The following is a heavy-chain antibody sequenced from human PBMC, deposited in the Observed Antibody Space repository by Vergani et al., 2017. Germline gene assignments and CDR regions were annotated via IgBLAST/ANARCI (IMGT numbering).Heavy chain of an antibody. J-gene: IGHJ4*02. V-gene: IGHV3-30*04. CDR1: GFSFSRYA. Sequence: QVQLVESGGGVVQPGRSLRLSCAASGFSFSRYALHWVRQAPGKGLEWVAVISYDGSNKYYADSVKVRFPISRDNSKNTLYLQMNGLRGEDTAVYYCARVSYGSGHADQWGQGTLVTVSS. D-gene: IGHD6-19*01. CDR3: ARVSYGSGHADQ. CDR2: ISYDGSNK.